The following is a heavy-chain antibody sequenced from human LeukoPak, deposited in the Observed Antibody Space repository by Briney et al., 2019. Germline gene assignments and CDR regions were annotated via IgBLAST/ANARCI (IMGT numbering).Heavy chain of an antibody. CDR1: GFTFSDYY. CDR3: ARATGYSSSWSFDP. D-gene: IGHD6-13*01. V-gene: IGHV3-11*01. J-gene: IGHJ5*02. CDR2: ISSSGSTI. Sequence: GGSLRLSCAASGFTFSDYYMSWIRQAPGKGLEWVSYISSSGSTIYYADSVKGRFTISRDNAKNSLYLQMNSLRAEDTAVYYCARATGYSSSWSFDPWGQGTLVTVSS.